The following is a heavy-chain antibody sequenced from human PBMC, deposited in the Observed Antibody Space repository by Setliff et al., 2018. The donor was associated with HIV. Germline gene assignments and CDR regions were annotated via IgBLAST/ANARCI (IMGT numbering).Heavy chain of an antibody. CDR3: ARAQDNYYDSSGYSFDS. V-gene: IGHV3-7*02. D-gene: IGHD3-22*01. J-gene: IGHJ4*02. CDR2: IQQHGSEI. Sequence: GGSLRLSCAASGYTFSSYWMAWVRQCPGKGLEWVANIQQHGSEIHYVASVEGRFTISRDNAKNTLFLQMNSLRAEDTAVYYCARAQDNYYDSSGYSFDSWGQGSLVTVSS. CDR1: GYTFSSYW.